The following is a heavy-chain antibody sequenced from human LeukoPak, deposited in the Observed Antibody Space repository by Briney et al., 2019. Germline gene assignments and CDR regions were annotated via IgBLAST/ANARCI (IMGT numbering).Heavy chain of an antibody. D-gene: IGHD6-13*01. V-gene: IGHV3-23*01. J-gene: IGHJ4*02. CDR1: GFTFSDYA. Sequence: GGSLRLSCAASGFTFSDYAMNWVRQAPRKGPEWLSSLGGNNIHTKSADFVKGRFTISRDDSKNTAYLQMNSLKTEDTAVYYCTRHSSGSWPLDYWGQGTLVTVSS. CDR3: TRHSSGSWPLDY. CDR2: LGGNNIHT.